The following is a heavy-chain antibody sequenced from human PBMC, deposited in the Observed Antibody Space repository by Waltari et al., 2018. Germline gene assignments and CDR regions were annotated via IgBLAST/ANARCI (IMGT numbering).Heavy chain of an antibody. V-gene: IGHV3-7*01. Sequence: EVQLVESGGGLVQPGGSLRPPCAASGFTFSNYLMTWVRQAPGKGLEWVANIKQDGSEKYYVDSVKGRFTISRDNAKNSLYLQMNSLRAEDTAVYYCARGRATNDYWGQGTLVTVSS. CDR2: IKQDGSEK. CDR1: GFTFSNYL. CDR3: ARGRATNDY. J-gene: IGHJ4*02.